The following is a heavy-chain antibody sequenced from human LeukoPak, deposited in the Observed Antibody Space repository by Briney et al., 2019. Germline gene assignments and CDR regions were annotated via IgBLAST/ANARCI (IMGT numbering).Heavy chain of an antibody. CDR3: AREGGGYDELVFEY. V-gene: IGHV3-74*01. CDR1: GFTFSGSW. D-gene: IGHD5-12*01. CDR2: IKGDGIET. J-gene: IGHJ4*02. Sequence: GSLRLSCAASGFTFSGSWMHWVREAPGKGLVWVSRIKGDGIETNYADSVKGRFTISRDNSKNTLYLQMNSLRAEDTPVYYCAREGGGYDELVFEYWGQGTLVTVSS.